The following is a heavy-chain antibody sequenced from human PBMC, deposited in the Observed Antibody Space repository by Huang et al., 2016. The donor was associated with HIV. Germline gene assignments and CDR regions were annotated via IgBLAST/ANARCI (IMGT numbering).Heavy chain of an antibody. V-gene: IGHV3-15*01. D-gene: IGHD2-2*01. J-gene: IGHJ6*02. CDR2: IKSKTDGGTR. CDR1: GFTFSNAW. CDR3: SSGSTSSPDYYYYYGMEV. Sequence: EVQLVESGGGLVKPGGSLRLSCAASGFTFSNAWMSWVRQGPGKGLEWVGRIKSKTDGGTRDYAAPVKGRFTISRDDSKKTLYLKMNSLKSEDTAVYYCSSGSTSSPDYYYYYGMEVWGQGTTVTVSS.